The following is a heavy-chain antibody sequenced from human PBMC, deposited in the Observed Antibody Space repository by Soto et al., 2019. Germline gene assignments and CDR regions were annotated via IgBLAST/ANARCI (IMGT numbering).Heavy chain of an antibody. Sequence: SETLSLTCTVSGGSISGGAYYCSWIRHLPGKGLEWIGYIYYSGSTYYNPSLKSRVAISVDTSKNQFSLKLTSVTAADTAVYYCATSVLMATIPDTWGQGTLVTVSS. D-gene: IGHD2-8*01. J-gene: IGHJ5*02. CDR1: GGSISGGAYY. CDR3: ATSVLMATIPDT. V-gene: IGHV4-31*03. CDR2: IYYSGST.